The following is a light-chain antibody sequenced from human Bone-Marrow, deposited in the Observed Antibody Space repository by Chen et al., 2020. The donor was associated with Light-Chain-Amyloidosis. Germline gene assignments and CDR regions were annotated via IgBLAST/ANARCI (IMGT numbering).Light chain of an antibody. CDR2: GSS. CDR3: QQYGTSPLT. J-gene: IGKJ4*01. CDR1: QTISRNY. Sequence: IVLTQSPGTLSLSPGEGANLSCRASQTISRNYLTWYQQKFGQAPRLLIYGSSSRATGIPDRFTGSVSGTDFTLTINRLEPEDFAMYYCQQYGTSPLTFGGGTKVEIK. V-gene: IGKV3-20*01.